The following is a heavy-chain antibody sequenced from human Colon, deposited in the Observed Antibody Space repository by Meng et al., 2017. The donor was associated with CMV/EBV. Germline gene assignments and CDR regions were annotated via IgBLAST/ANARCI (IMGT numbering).Heavy chain of an antibody. V-gene: IGHV3-23*01. D-gene: IGHD6-19*01. CDR1: GFTFSSYA. CDR2: ISGSGGST. Sequence: GESLKISCAASGFTFSSYAMSWVRQAPGKGLEWVSAISGSGGSTYYADSVKGRCTISRDNSKNTLYLQMNSLRAEDTAVYYCAKIRGHYSSGWYGDYWGQGTLVTVS. CDR3: AKIRGHYSSGWYGDY. J-gene: IGHJ4*02.